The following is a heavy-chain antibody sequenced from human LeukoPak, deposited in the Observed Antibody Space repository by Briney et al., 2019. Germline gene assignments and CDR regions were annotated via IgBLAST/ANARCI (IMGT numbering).Heavy chain of an antibody. CDR1: GFTFSSYA. V-gene: IGHV3-30*04. D-gene: IGHD3-10*01. CDR3: ARVHWSGGGYFDY. Sequence: GGSLRLSCAASGFTFSSYAMHWGRRAPGKGLGWGAVISYDGTNKYYADSVKGRFTISRDNSKNTLYLQMNSLRAEDTAVYYCARVHWSGGGYFDYWGQGTLVTVSS. J-gene: IGHJ4*02. CDR2: ISYDGTNK.